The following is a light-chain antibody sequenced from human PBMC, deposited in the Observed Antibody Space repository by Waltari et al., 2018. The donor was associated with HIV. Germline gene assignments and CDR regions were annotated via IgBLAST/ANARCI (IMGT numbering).Light chain of an antibody. CDR3: SSYTTGSTLVV. CDR2: EVS. J-gene: IGLJ1*01. CDR1: SSGVGGYHY. V-gene: IGLV2-14*01. Sequence: QSALTQPASVSGSPGQSITLSFTGTSSGVGGYHYFPWYQQFPGKAPKLMISEVSNRPSGVSDRLSGSKSGNTTSLTISGLQAEDEADYYCSSYTTGSTLVVFGTGTKVIVL.